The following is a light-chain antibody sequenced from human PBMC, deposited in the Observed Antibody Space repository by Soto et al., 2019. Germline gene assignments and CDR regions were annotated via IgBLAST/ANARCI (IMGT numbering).Light chain of an antibody. Sequence: EIVLTQSPGTLSLSPGERATLSCRASQSVSNNYLAWYQQKPGQAPRLLIYGASNRATVIQDRFSGSGSGTDFTLTISRLEPEDFAVYYCQQYGSSGTFGQGTKVEIK. CDR2: GAS. V-gene: IGKV3-20*01. CDR3: QQYGSSGT. CDR1: QSVSNNY. J-gene: IGKJ1*01.